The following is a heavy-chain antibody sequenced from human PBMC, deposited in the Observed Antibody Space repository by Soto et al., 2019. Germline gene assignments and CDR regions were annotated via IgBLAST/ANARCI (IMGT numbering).Heavy chain of an antibody. V-gene: IGHV4-30-4*02. CDR3: ASPLGYCSGGSCYEYFQH. J-gene: IGHJ1*01. CDR1: GGSISSGDYY. Sequence: PSETLSLTCTVSGGSISSGDYYWSWIRHPPGKGLEWIGYIYYSGSTYYNPSLKSRVTISVDTSKNQFSLKLSSVTAADTAVYYCASPLGYCSGGSCYEYFQHWGQGTLVTVSS. CDR2: IYYSGST. D-gene: IGHD2-15*01.